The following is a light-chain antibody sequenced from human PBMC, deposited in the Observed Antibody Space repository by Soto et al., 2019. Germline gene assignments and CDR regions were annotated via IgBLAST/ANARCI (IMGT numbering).Light chain of an antibody. CDR3: SSYAISSVTLDV. V-gene: IGLV2-14*01. CDR1: SSDIGASNY. CDR2: EVS. J-gene: IGLJ1*01. Sequence: QSVLTQPASVSGSPGQSITISCTGPSSDIGASNYVSWYQQHPGKAPKVMIYEVSNRPSGVSNRFSGSKSGNTASLSISGLQAEDEADYDCSSYAISSVTLDVFGTGTKVTVL.